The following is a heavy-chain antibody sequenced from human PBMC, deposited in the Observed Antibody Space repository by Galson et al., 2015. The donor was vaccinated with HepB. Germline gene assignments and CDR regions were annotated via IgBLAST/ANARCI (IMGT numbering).Heavy chain of an antibody. D-gene: IGHD6-13*01. V-gene: IGHV1-69*06. CDR3: ASFIAQGYFDY. Sequence: SVKVSCKASGGTFSSYAISWVRQAPGQGLEWMGGIIPIFGTANYAQKFQGRVTITADKSTSTAYMELSSLRSEDTAVYYCASFIAQGYFDYWGQGTLVTVSS. J-gene: IGHJ4*02. CDR2: IIPIFGTA. CDR1: GGTFSSYA.